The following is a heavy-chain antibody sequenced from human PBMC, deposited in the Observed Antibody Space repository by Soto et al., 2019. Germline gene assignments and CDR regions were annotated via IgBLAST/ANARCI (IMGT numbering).Heavy chain of an antibody. Sequence: QAQLVQSGGEVKKPGASVKVSCKASGYTFSSYGISWVRQAPGQGLEWMGWISVYNGNTNYAEKFQGRVTMTTDTSTSTAYMELGSLTSDDTAVYYCARRFGYSSSYNSYYLDVWGKGTTVTVSS. D-gene: IGHD6-13*01. CDR3: ARRFGYSSSYNSYYLDV. CDR1: GYTFSSYG. J-gene: IGHJ6*03. V-gene: IGHV1-18*01. CDR2: ISVYNGNT.